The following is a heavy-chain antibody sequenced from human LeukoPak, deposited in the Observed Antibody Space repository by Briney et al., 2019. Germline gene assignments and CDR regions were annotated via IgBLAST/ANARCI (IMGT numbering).Heavy chain of an antibody. D-gene: IGHD3-22*01. CDR3: ARDRWGNYYDSSGYTFDY. Sequence: GGSLRLSCAASGFTFSSYAMSWVRQAPGKGLEWVSAISGSGGSTSYAQKFQGRVTMTRDTSTSTVYMELSSLRSEDTAVYYCARDRWGNYYDSSGYTFDYWGQGTLVTVSS. V-gene: IGHV3-23*01. J-gene: IGHJ4*02. CDR1: GFTFSSYA. CDR2: ISGSGGST.